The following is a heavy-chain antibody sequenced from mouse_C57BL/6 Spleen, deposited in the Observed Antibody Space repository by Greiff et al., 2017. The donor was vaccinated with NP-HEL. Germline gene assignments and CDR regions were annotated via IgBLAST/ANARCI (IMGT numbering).Heavy chain of an antibody. CDR3: ARELRGAMDY. Sequence: VQLQQSGPELVKPGASVKISCKASGYAFSSSWMNWVKQRPGKGLEWIGRIYPGDGDTNYNGKFKGQATLTADKSTSTAYMQLSSLTSEDSAVYFCARELRGAMDYWGQGTSVTVSS. CDR2: IYPGDGDT. J-gene: IGHJ4*01. D-gene: IGHD1-1*01. V-gene: IGHV1-82*01. CDR1: GYAFSSSW.